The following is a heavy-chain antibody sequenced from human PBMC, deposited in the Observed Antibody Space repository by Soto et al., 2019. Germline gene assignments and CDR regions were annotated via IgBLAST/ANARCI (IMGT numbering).Heavy chain of an antibody. J-gene: IGHJ6*04. CDR3: AREGVYGIYNSYGMDV. Sequence: ASVKVSCKSSGCTFTSYGISCVRQAPGQGLEWMGWISAYNGNTNYAQKLQGRVTMTTDTSTSTAYMELRSLRSDDTAVYYCAREGVYGIYNSYGMDVGGKGTTVTVS. CDR1: GCTFTSYG. V-gene: IGHV1-18*01. D-gene: IGHD6-13*01. CDR2: ISAYNGNT.